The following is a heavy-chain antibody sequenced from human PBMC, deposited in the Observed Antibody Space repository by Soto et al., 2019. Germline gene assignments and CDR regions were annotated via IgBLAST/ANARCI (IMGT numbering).Heavy chain of an antibody. D-gene: IGHD3-22*01. J-gene: IGHJ4*02. Sequence: AASVKVSCKASGYTFTSYAMHWVRQAPGQRLEWMGWINAGNGNTKYSQKFQGRVTITRDTSASTAYMELSSLRSEDTAVYYCARPYDSSGYYYQYYFDYWGQGTLVTVSS. V-gene: IGHV1-3*01. CDR1: GYTFTSYA. CDR2: INAGNGNT. CDR3: ARPYDSSGYYYQYYFDY.